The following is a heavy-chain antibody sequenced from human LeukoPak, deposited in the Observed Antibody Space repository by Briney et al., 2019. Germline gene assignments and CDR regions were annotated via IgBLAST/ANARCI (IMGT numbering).Heavy chain of an antibody. V-gene: IGHV3-30*04. CDR2: ISYDGSNK. D-gene: IGHD6-19*01. CDR3: SMDLRTAVADWFDP. Sequence: GRSLRLSCAASGFSFSDYAMHWVRQAPGKGLEWVAVISYDGSNKYYISSVKGRFTISSDNSKNALSLQMNSLRAEDTAVYYCSMDLRTAVADWFDPWGQGTLVTVSS. CDR1: GFSFSDYA. J-gene: IGHJ5*02.